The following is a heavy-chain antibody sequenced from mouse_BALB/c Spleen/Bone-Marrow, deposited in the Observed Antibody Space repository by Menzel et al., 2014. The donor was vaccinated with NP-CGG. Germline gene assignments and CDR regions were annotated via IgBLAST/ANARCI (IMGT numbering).Heavy chain of an antibody. V-gene: IGHV1-87*01. CDR1: GYTFTSYW. CDR2: IYPGDGDT. J-gene: IGHJ2*01. CDR3: ARGFPFDY. Sequence: LQESGAELARPGASVKLSCKASGYTFTSYWMQWVKQRPGQGLEWIGAIYPGDGDTRYTKKFKGKATLTADKSSSLAYMQLSSLATEDSAVYYCARGFPFDYWGQGTTLTVSS.